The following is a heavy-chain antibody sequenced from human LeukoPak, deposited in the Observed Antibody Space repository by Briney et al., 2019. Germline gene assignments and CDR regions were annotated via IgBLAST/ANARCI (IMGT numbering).Heavy chain of an antibody. CDR3: ARGDGSVVS. CDR2: IYYSGST. CDR1: GGSISSYY. D-gene: IGHD2-15*01. V-gene: IGHV4-59*01. J-gene: IGHJ5*02. Sequence: PSETLSPTCTVSGGSISSYYWSWIRQPPGKGLEWIGYIYYSGSTNYNPSLKSRVTISVDTSKNQFSLKLSSVTAADTAVYYCARGDGSVVSWGQGTLVTVSS.